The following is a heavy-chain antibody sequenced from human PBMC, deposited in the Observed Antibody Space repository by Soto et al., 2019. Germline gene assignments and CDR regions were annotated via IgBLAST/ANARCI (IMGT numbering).Heavy chain of an antibody. CDR1: GFTFSSYS. J-gene: IGHJ6*02. CDR3: ARGGGYSSRPSGYSYGMDV. V-gene: IGHV3-48*02. D-gene: IGHD6-13*01. Sequence: EVQLVESGGGLVQPGGSLRLSCAASGFTFSSYSMNWVRQAPGKGLEWVSYISSSSSTIYYAASVKGRFTISRDNANNPLFLQMNSLRDEDTAVYYCARGGGYSSRPSGYSYGMDVWGQGTTVTVSS. CDR2: ISSSSSTI.